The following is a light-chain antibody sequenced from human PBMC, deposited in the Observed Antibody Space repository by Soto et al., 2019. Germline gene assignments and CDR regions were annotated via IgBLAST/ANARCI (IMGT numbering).Light chain of an antibody. CDR1: QSVNSN. CDR2: GAS. CDR3: QQYSHWPRGFT. Sequence: EIVMTQSPATLSVSPGERATLSCRASQSVNSNLGWYQQKPGQAPRLLIYGASTRATGIPARFSGSGSGTEFTLTISSLQSEDFAVYYCQQYSHWPRGFTFGPGTKVDIK. V-gene: IGKV3-15*01. J-gene: IGKJ3*01.